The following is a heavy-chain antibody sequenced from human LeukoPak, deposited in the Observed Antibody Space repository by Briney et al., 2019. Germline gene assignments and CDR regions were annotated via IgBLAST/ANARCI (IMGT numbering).Heavy chain of an antibody. CDR1: EFSVSSNY. CDR2: IYSGGTT. V-gene: IGHV3-66*01. J-gene: IGHJ4*02. D-gene: IGHD2-15*01. CDR3: AKDQTFRGSGHYTYFDY. Sequence: GGSLRLSCAASEFSVSSNYMTWVRQAPGKGLECVSIIYSGGTTYYADSVRGRFTISRDNSKNTLYLQMNSLRAEDTAVYYCAKDQTFRGSGHYTYFDYWGQGALVTVSS.